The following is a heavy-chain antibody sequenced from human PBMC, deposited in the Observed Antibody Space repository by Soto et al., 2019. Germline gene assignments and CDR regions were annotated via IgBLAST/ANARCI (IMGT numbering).Heavy chain of an antibody. V-gene: IGHV3-9*01. CDR3: AMTTKGGFSGFCSGGSCYRAAFDI. D-gene: IGHD2-15*01. J-gene: IGHJ3*02. Sequence: GGSLRLSCPDSGSNFNDYAMHWGRQAPGQGLEWVSGINWKSNTIAYADSVKCRFTISRDNAKNSLYLQMNSLRPEESALYYCAMTTKGGFSGFCSGGSCYRAAFDIWGQGTMVTVSS. CDR2: INWKSNTI. CDR1: GSNFNDYA.